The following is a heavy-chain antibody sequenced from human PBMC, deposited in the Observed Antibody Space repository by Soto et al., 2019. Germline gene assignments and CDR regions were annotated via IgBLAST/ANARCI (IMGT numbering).Heavy chain of an antibody. D-gene: IGHD2-2*01. Sequence: SETLSLTCAVPGGSISSGGYSWSWIRQPPGKGLEWIGYIYHSGSTYYNPSLKSRVTISVDRSKNQFSLKLTSVTAADSAVYYCARDDHIVVVPTSLGAMDVWGQGTTVTVSS. J-gene: IGHJ6*02. CDR3: ARDDHIVVVPTSLGAMDV. CDR2: IYHSGST. V-gene: IGHV4-30-2*01. CDR1: GGSISSGGYS.